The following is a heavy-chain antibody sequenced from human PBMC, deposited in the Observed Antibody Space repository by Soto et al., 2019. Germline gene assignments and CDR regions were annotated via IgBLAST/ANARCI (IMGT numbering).Heavy chain of an antibody. J-gene: IGHJ3*02. CDR3: AREEGILVVTVHDVFEI. CDR2: IIPFLGLT. CDR1: GGTFNSRST. Sequence: QVQLVQSGPEVKKPGSSVKVSCKTSGGTFNSRSTISWVRQAPGQGLEWMGRIIPFLGLTNYAQTFQGRVTITADKATNRDYMEMSGLRSEDKAVYYCAREEGILVVTVHDVFEIWGQGTLVNVSS. D-gene: IGHD2-21*02. V-gene: IGHV1-69*08.